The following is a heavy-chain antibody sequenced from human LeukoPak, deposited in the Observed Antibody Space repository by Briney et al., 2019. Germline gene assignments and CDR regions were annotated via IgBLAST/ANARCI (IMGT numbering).Heavy chain of an antibody. CDR1: GFTFSSYS. Sequence: PGGSLRLSCAASGFTFSSYSMNWVRQAPGKGLEWVSSISSSSGYIYYADSVKGRFTVSRDNAKNSLYLQMNSLGAEDTAVYYCARQDDGLKHAFDIWGQGTMVTVSS. V-gene: IGHV3-21*01. D-gene: IGHD3-3*01. CDR3: ARQDDGLKHAFDI. CDR2: ISSSSGYI. J-gene: IGHJ3*02.